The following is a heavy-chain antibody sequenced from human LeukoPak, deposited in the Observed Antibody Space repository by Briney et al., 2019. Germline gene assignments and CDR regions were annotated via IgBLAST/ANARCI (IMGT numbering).Heavy chain of an antibody. CDR3: ARGGVLGYCSSTSCHNWFDP. D-gene: IGHD2-2*01. CDR1: GYTFTSYG. V-gene: IGHV1-18*01. Sequence: GASVKVSCKASGYTFTSYGISWVRQAPGQGLEWMGWISAYNGNTNYAQKFQGRVTMTRDMSTSTVYMELSSLRSEDTAVYYCARGGVLGYCSSTSCHNWFDPWGQGTLVTVSS. J-gene: IGHJ5*02. CDR2: ISAYNGNT.